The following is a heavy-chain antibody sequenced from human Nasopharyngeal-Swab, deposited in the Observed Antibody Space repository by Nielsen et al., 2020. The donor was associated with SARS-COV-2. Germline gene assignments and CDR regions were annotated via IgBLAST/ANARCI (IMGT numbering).Heavy chain of an antibody. V-gene: IGHV1-46*01. D-gene: IGHD5-18*01. Sequence: ASVKVSCKASGYTFTSYYMHWVRQAPGQGLEWMGIINPSGGSTSYAQKFQGRVTMTRDKSTSTVYMELSSLRSEDTAVYYCARGGLTAMVPDDAFDIWGQGTMVTVSS. J-gene: IGHJ3*02. CDR3: ARGGLTAMVPDDAFDI. CDR1: GYTFTSYY. CDR2: INPSGGST.